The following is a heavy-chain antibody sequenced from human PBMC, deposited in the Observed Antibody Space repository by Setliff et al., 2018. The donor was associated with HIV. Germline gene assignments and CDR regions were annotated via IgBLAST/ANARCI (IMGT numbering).Heavy chain of an antibody. CDR1: GASFVGDNR. V-gene: IGHV4-30-4*01. D-gene: IGHD6-19*01. CDR3: ARARSDWYNVRPYYFDL. Sequence: PSETLSLTCAVSGASFVGDNRWSWIRQTPERGLEWIAYFMYTDIHYVNYLNYRNPSLASRLSISVDKSKNQFSLTLSSVTAADTAVYYCARARSDWYNVRPYYFDLWGQGTPVTVSS. J-gene: IGHJ4*02. CDR2: FMYTDIHYVNYLN.